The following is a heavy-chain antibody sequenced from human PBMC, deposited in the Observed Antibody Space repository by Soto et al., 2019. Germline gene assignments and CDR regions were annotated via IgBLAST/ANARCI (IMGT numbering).Heavy chain of an antibody. CDR3: ARFPEAVAAYFDY. J-gene: IGHJ4*02. CDR1: GYTLSNYA. D-gene: IGHD6-19*01. Sequence: QVQLVQSGAEVRKPGASVKVSCKASGYTLSNYAISWVRQAPGQGLEWLGWISFYNGNTKYAQKYPGRVTMTRDTYRSTAYMELRSLRSDDTAVYFCARFPEAVAAYFDYWGQGTLVTVSS. V-gene: IGHV1-18*01. CDR2: ISFYNGNT.